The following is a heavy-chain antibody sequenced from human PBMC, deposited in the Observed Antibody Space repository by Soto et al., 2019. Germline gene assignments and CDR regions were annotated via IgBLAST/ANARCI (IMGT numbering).Heavy chain of an antibody. D-gene: IGHD1-7*01. CDR1: GFTFSSYD. V-gene: IGHV3-64*01. J-gene: IGHJ4*02. CDR3: VRRVSGNYDY. Sequence: EVQLAESGGGMVQPGGSLRLSCVASGFTFSSYDMHWVRQATGKGLEYVSSISSNGGTTYYGNSVKGRFTTSRDNSKNTLYLQMGSLRAEDMAVYYCVRRVSGNYDYWGQGTLVTVSS. CDR2: ISSNGGTT.